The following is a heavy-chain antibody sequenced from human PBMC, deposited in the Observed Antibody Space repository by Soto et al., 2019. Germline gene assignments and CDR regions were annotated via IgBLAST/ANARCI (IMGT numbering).Heavy chain of an antibody. CDR2: IWYDGSNK. V-gene: IGHV3-33*01. J-gene: IGHJ4*02. CDR1: GFTFSSYG. CDR3: ARDQLYSSSGSDY. D-gene: IGHD6-13*01. Sequence: QVQLVESGGGVVQPGRSLRLSCAASGFTFSSYGMHWVRQAPGKGLEWVAVIWYDGSNKYYANSVKGRFTISRDNSKNALYLQMNSLRAEDTAVYYCARDQLYSSSGSDYLGQGTLVTVSS.